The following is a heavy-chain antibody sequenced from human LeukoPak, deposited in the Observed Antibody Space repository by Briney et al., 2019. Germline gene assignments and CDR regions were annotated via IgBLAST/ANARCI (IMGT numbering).Heavy chain of an antibody. Sequence: PGGSLRLSCAASGFAFSSHLMTWVRQVPGRGPECVANVNRDGSETYYLDSVKGRFTISKDNAKNSLYLQMNSLRAEDTALYHCARNNGMDVWGQGTTVIVSS. V-gene: IGHV3-7*03. CDR1: GFAFSSHL. CDR2: VNRDGSET. CDR3: ARNNGMDV. J-gene: IGHJ6*02.